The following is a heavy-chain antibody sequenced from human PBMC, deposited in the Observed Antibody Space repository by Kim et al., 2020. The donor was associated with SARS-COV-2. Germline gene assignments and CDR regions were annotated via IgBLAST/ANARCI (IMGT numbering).Heavy chain of an antibody. J-gene: IGHJ4*02. V-gene: IGHV1-69*04. CDR3: ARDGGGYNLVPDY. CDR1: GGTFSSYA. Sequence: SVTVSCKASGGTFSSYAISWVRQAPGQGLEWIGRIIPILGIANYAQKFPGRVTITADKSTSTAYMELSSLRSEDTAVYYCARDGGGYNLVPDYWGQGTLVTVSS. D-gene: IGHD5-12*01. CDR2: IIPILGIA.